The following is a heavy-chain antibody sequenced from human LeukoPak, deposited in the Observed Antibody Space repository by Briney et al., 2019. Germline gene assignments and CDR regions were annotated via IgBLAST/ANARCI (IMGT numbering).Heavy chain of an antibody. J-gene: IGHJ5*02. V-gene: IGHV1-46*01. Sequence: ASVKVSCKASGYTFTSYYMHWVRQAPGQGLEWMGIINPSGGSTSYAQKFQGRVTMTRDTSTSTVYMELSSLRSEDTAVYYCARNPHRGGSGSYYIVGDNWFDPWGQGTLVTVSS. CDR3: ARNPHRGGSGSYYIVGDNWFDP. CDR2: INPSGGST. D-gene: IGHD3-10*01. CDR1: GYTFTSYY.